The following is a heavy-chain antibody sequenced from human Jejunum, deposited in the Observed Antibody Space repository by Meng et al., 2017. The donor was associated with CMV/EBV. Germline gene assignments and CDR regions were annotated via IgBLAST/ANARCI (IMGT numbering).Heavy chain of an antibody. CDR1: GYTFTDFF. V-gene: IGHV1-46*01. Sequence: QVQLGQSGPELMKPGALLMMSCRTSGYTFTDFFLHWVRQAPGQGLEWLGTINCYTSGTAYARKFQGRITLTRDTSTTTVYMDLGSLGSDDTAFYYCAREKSPGHFDYFGQGILVTVSS. J-gene: IGHJ4*02. CDR3: AREKSPGHFDY. CDR2: INCYTSGT.